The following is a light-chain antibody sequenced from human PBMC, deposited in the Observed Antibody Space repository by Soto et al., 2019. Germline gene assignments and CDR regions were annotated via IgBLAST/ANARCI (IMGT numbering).Light chain of an antibody. J-gene: IGLJ2*01. CDR3: SSYTNSGTRGV. CDR1: SSDIGGYNY. Sequence: QSALTQPASMSESPGQSITISCTGTSSDIGGYNYVSWYQQHPGKAPKLMIYDVTKRPSGVSNRFSGSKSGNTASLTISGLQADDEADYYCSSYTNSGTRGVFGGGTKLTVL. CDR2: DVT. V-gene: IGLV2-14*01.